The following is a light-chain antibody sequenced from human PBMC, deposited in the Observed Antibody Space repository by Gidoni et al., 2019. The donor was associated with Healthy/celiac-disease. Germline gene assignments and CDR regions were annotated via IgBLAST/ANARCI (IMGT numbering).Light chain of an antibody. V-gene: IGLV2-18*02. Sequence: GSPGQSVIISCTGTSSDVGSYNRVSWYQQPPGPAPKLMIYEVSNRPSGVPDRFSGSKSGNTASLTISGLQAEDEADYYCSSYTSSSTFVVFGGGTKLTVL. J-gene: IGLJ2*01. CDR1: SSDVGSYNR. CDR3: SSYTSSSTFVV. CDR2: EVS.